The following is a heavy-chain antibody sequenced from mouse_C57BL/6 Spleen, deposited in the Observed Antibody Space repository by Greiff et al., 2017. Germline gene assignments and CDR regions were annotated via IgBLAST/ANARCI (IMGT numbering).Heavy chain of an antibody. D-gene: IGHD1-1*01. CDR3: AREGSRSYYAMDY. J-gene: IGHJ4*01. CDR2: IDPANGNT. Sequence: EVQLQQSVAELVRPGASVKLSCTASGFNIKNTHMHWVKQRPEQGLEWIGRIDPANGNTKYAPKFEGKATITADTSSNTAYLQLSSLTSEDTAIYYCAREGSRSYYAMDYWGQGTSVTVSS. CDR1: GFNIKNTH. V-gene: IGHV14-3*01.